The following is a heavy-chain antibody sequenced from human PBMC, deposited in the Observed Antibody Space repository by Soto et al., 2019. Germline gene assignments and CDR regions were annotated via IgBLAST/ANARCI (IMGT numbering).Heavy chain of an antibody. CDR1: GFSFSNYA. CDR2: TSSSGGDT. Sequence: EVQLLESGGGLVQPGGSLRLSCAASGFSFSNYAMSWVRQAPGKGLEWDSATSSSGGDTYYAASVKGRFTISRDNSINTLYMQMNSLRGKDTAIYYCVKGSARGSYCYWGQGTMVTVSS. J-gene: IGHJ4*02. V-gene: IGHV3-23*01. CDR3: VKGSARGSYCY. D-gene: IGHD1-26*01.